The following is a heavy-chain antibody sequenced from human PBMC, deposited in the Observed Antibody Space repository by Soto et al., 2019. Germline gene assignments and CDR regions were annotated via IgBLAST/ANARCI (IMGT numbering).Heavy chain of an antibody. J-gene: IGHJ5*02. V-gene: IGHV4-39*01. CDR3: ARHTGYSSGKRWFDP. Sequence: QLQLQESGPGLVKPSETLSLTCTVSGGSISSGGYFWGWIRQPPGKGLEWIGSMYYSGSTSYNPSLGSRVTMSVDTSKNQSSLKLSSASAADTAVYYCARHTGYSSGKRWFDPWGQGTLVTVSS. CDR2: MYYSGST. D-gene: IGHD6-19*01. CDR1: GGSISSGGYF.